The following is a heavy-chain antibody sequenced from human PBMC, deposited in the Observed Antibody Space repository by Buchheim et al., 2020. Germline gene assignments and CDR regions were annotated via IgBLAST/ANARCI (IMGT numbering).Heavy chain of an antibody. V-gene: IGHV1-8*01. CDR1: GYTFTSYD. J-gene: IGHJ5*02. Sequence: QVQLVQSGAEVKKPGASVKVSCKASGYTFTSYDINWVRQATGQGLEWMGWMNPNSGDTGYAQKFQGRVTMTRNTSISTAYMELSSLRSEDTAVYYCARPSSQARLRKIAARGGFDPWGQGTL. CDR2: MNPNSGDT. CDR3: ARPSSQARLRKIAARGGFDP. D-gene: IGHD3-10*01.